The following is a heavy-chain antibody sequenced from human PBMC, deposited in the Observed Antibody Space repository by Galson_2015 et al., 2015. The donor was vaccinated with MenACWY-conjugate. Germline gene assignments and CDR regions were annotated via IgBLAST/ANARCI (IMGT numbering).Heavy chain of an antibody. Sequence: SLRLSCAASGFTFSSFGMHWVRQAPGKRPEWVAVISGDGSKKFYADSLKGRFTISRDNSKNTLYLQVDSLRPEDTALYYCAKEPFGSGPFDIWGRGTMVTVSS. CDR3: AKEPFGSGPFDI. CDR1: GFTFSSFG. CDR2: ISGDGSKK. D-gene: IGHD3-10*01. J-gene: IGHJ3*02. V-gene: IGHV3-30*18.